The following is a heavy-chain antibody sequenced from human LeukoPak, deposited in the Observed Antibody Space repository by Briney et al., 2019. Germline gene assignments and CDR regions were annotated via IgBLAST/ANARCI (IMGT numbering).Heavy chain of an antibody. CDR2: IYYSGST. D-gene: IGHD3-22*01. Sequence: PSETLSLTCTVSGGSISNYYWSWIRQPPGKGLEWIGYIYYSGSTNYNPSLKSRVTISVDTSKNQFSLKQSSVTAADTAVYYCARHSYYYDSSGYYYFDYWGQGTLVTVSS. CDR3: ARHSYYYDSSGYYYFDY. J-gene: IGHJ4*02. CDR1: GGSISNYY. V-gene: IGHV4-59*08.